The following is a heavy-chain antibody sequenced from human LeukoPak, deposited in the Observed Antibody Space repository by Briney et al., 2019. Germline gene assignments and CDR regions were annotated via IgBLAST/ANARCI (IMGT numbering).Heavy chain of an antibody. Sequence: GGSLRLSCAASGFTFSSNAMHWVRQAPGKGLEWVAIISYDGSNKYYADSVKGRFTISRDKSKNTLYLQMNSLRGEDTAVYYCAKDRPTYYYDSSGYYWPDYWGQGTLVTVSS. CDR3: AKDRPTYYYDSSGYYWPDY. CDR1: GFTFSSNA. V-gene: IGHV3-30*04. CDR2: ISYDGSNK. D-gene: IGHD3-22*01. J-gene: IGHJ4*02.